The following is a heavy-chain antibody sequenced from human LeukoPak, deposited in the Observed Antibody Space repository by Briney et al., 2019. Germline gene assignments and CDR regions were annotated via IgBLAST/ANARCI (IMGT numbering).Heavy chain of an antibody. V-gene: IGHV3-30*04. D-gene: IGHD5-12*01. Sequence: PGRSLRLSCAASGFTFSSYAMHWVRQAPGKGLEWVAVISYDGSNKYYADSVKGRFTISRDNSKNTLYLQMNSLKTEDTAVYYCTRHEVATKKSFDYWGQGTLVTVSS. J-gene: IGHJ4*02. CDR1: GFTFSSYA. CDR3: TRHEVATKKSFDY. CDR2: ISYDGSNK.